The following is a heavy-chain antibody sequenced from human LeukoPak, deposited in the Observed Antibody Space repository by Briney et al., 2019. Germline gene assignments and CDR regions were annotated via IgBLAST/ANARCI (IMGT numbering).Heavy chain of an antibody. CDR2: ISSSSTVL. V-gene: IGHV3-21*01. CDR3: ASDTADGYFFGF. D-gene: IGHD5-18*01. Sequence: GGSLRLSCSASGFSFSTYNMNWVRQAPGRGLEWVASISSSSTVLYYADSLKGRFTISRDNAKDSLYLQMHSLRAEDTAVYYCASDTADGYFFGFWGQGTLLTVSS. J-gene: IGHJ4*02. CDR1: GFSFSTYN.